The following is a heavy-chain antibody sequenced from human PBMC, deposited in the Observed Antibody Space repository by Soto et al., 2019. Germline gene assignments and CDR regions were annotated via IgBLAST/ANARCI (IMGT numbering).Heavy chain of an antibody. D-gene: IGHD3-16*01. CDR3: AKVARLGNYFEY. CDR1: GFTFDDYA. J-gene: IGHJ4*02. V-gene: IGHV3-9*01. CDR2: ISWNSGSI. Sequence: EVQLVESGGGLVQPGRSLRLSCAASGFTFDDYAMPWVRQAPGKGLEWVSGISWNSGSIGYADSVKGRFTISRDNAKNSLYLQMNSLRAEDTALYYCAKVARLGNYFEYWGQGTLVNVST.